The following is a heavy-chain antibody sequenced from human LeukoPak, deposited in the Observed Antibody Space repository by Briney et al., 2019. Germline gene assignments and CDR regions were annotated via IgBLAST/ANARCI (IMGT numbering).Heavy chain of an antibody. CDR3: ARDYLSPGYSYDPGDAFDI. Sequence: GGSLRLSCAASGFTFSSYSMNWVRQAPGKGLEWVSSISSSSSYIYYADSVKGRFTISRDNAKNSLYLQMNSLRAEDTAVYYCARDYLSPGYSYDPGDAFDIWGQGTMVTVSS. CDR2: ISSSSSYI. J-gene: IGHJ3*02. V-gene: IGHV3-21*01. D-gene: IGHD5-18*01. CDR1: GFTFSSYS.